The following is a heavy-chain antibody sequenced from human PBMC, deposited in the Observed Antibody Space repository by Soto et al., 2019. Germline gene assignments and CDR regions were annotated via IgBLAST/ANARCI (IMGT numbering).Heavy chain of an antibody. D-gene: IGHD3-10*01. CDR3: ARDRGAGFGEFFI. J-gene: IGHJ4*02. Sequence: SETLSLTCTVSGGSISSYYWNWIRQAPGKGLEWIGYIYYTGSTNYNPSLKSRVTISVDTSKNQFSLKLTSVTAADTAVYYCARDRGAGFGEFFIWGQGTLVTVSS. V-gene: IGHV4-59*01. CDR2: IYYTGST. CDR1: GGSISSYY.